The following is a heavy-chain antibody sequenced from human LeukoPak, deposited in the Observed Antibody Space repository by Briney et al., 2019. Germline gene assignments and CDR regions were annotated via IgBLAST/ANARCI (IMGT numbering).Heavy chain of an antibody. V-gene: IGHV1-24*01. CDR2: FNPEDVET. J-gene: IGHJ4*02. CDR3: TTESVGYGDVHYFDT. Sequence: ASVRVSCKVSGYTLTEISMHWVRQAPGKGLEWMGGFNPEDVETFYARSFKGRFTVSKDTSPNTAYMEMSSLRAEDTALYYCTTESVGYGDVHYFDTWGQGTLVTVSS. D-gene: IGHD5-12*01. CDR1: GYTLTEIS.